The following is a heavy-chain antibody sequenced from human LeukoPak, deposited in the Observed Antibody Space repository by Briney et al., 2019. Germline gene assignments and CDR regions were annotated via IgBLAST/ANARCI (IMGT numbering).Heavy chain of an antibody. CDR3: ARECGGDCYGWFDP. CDR2: IYYSGST. J-gene: IGHJ5*02. Sequence: SETLSLTCTVSGGSISSSSYYWGWIRQPPGKGLEWIGSIYYSGSTYYNPSLKSRVTISVDTSKNQFSLKLSSVTAADTAVYYCARECGGDCYGWFDPWGQGTLVTVSS. V-gene: IGHV4-39*07. D-gene: IGHD2-21*02. CDR1: GGSISSSSYY.